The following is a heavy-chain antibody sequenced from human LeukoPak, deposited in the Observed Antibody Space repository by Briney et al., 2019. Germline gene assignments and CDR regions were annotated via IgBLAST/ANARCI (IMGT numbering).Heavy chain of an antibody. CDR2: IHPDGNEK. CDR1: GFNFRTYW. V-gene: IGHV3-7*04. D-gene: IGHD3-10*01. J-gene: IGHJ4*02. Sequence: GGSLRLSCAASGFNFRTYWMSWVRQAPGKGLEWVANIHPDGNEKYHVDSVKGRFPIFRDNAKNFLYLQMNSLRAEDTALYYCSRGDDFSGDNWGQGTLVTVSS. CDR3: SRGDDFSGDN.